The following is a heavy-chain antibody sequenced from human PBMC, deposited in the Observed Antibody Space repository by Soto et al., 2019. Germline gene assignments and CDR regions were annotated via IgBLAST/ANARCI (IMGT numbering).Heavy chain of an antibody. J-gene: IGHJ6*02. V-gene: IGHV4-30-2*01. D-gene: IGHD3-3*01. CDR3: VRDRTFFGVAPGGGVDV. Sequence: SQTLSLTCAVSGGSISTSDYTWSWIRQPPGRGLEWIGSVYHSGATHYMPSLKNRLTMSLDKSKNQFSLDLTSVTAADTSVYYCVRDRTFFGVAPGGGVDVWGQGTTVTVSS. CDR1: GGSISTSDYT. CDR2: VYHSGAT.